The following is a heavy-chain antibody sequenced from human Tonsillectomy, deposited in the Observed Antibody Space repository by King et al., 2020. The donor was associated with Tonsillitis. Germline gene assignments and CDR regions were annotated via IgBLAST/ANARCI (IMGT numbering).Heavy chain of an antibody. Sequence: QLVESGGSVVQPGRSLRLSCAASGFTFSSYGMHWVRQAPGKGLEWVAVISYDGDYKYYADSVKGRFTISRDNSKNTLHLQVDSLRVEDTAVYYCAKSRTGSSWYGGDYWGQGTLVIVSS. CDR1: GFTFSSYG. J-gene: IGHJ4*02. CDR2: ISYDGDYK. CDR3: AKSRTGSSWYGGDY. V-gene: IGHV3-30*18. D-gene: IGHD6-13*01.